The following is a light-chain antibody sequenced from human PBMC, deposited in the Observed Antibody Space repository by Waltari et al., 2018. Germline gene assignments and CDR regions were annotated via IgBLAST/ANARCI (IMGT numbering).Light chain of an antibody. Sequence: DIQMTQSPSTLSASVGDRVTITCRASQNINTWLAWSQQKPGKAPKLLIYRASSLESGVPSRFSGRGSGTEFTLTISSLQPDDFATYYCQQYNSHPYNFGQGTKLEIK. V-gene: IGKV1-5*03. J-gene: IGKJ2*01. CDR1: QNINTW. CDR3: QQYNSHPYN. CDR2: RAS.